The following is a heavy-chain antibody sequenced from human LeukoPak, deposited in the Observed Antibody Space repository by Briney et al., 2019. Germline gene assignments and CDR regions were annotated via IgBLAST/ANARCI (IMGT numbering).Heavy chain of an antibody. J-gene: IGHJ3*02. V-gene: IGHV1-2*02. CDR3: ARGFVYCGGDCYQSERAFDI. Sequence: ASVKVSCKASGYTFTGYYMHWVRQAPGQGLEWMGWINPNSGGTNYAQKFQGRVTMTRDTSITAAYMELSRLRSDDTAVYYCARGFVYCGGDCYQSERAFDIWGQGTMVTVSS. CDR2: INPNSGGT. D-gene: IGHD2-21*01. CDR1: GYTFTGYY.